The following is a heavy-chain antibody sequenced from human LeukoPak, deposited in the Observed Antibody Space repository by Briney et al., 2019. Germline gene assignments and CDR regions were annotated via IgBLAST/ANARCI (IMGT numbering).Heavy chain of an antibody. V-gene: IGHV3-21*01. CDR1: GFTFSSYS. CDR3: ARDIGSGYLRGDFDY. CDR2: ISSSSSYI. D-gene: IGHD3-22*01. J-gene: IGHJ4*02. Sequence: PGGSLRLSCAASGFTFSSYSMNWVRQAPGKGLEWVSSISSSSSYIYYADSVKGRFTISRDNAKNSLYLQMNSLRAEDTAVYYCARDIGSGYLRGDFDYWGQGTLVTVSS.